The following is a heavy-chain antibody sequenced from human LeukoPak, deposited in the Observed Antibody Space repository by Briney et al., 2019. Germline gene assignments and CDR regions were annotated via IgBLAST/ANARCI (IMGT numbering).Heavy chain of an antibody. Sequence: SETLSLTCAVYGGSFSGYYWGWIRQPPGKGLEWIGEINHSGSTNYNPSLKSRVTISVDTSKNQFSLKLSSVTAADTAVYYCARRGYCSSTSCYRPFDYWGQGTLVTVSS. CDR1: GGSFSGYY. V-gene: IGHV4-34*01. J-gene: IGHJ4*02. CDR3: ARRGYCSSTSCYRPFDY. CDR2: INHSGST. D-gene: IGHD2-2*01.